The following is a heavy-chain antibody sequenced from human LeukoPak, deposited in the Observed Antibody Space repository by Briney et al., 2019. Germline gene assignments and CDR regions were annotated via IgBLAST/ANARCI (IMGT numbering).Heavy chain of an antibody. CDR1: RGSLSSSSYY. Sequence: SETLSLTRTVSRGSLSSSSYYWGWIRHPPGKGLEWIGSIYYSGSTYYNPSLKSRVTISGDTSKNQFSLKLSSVTAADTAVYYCARDIEEMATGIYYFVYWGQGTLVTVSS. D-gene: IGHD5-24*01. V-gene: IGHV4-39*07. CDR2: IYYSGST. J-gene: IGHJ4*02. CDR3: ARDIEEMATGIYYFVY.